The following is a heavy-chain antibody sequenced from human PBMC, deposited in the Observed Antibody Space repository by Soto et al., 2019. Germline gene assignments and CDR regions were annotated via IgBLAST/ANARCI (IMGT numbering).Heavy chain of an antibody. Sequence: SETLSLTCAVYGGSFSGYYWSWIRQPPGKGLEWIGEINHSGSTNYNPSLKSRVTISVDTSKNQFSLKLSSVTAADTAVYYCARGSGTQDRTWGNSSSYFDYWGQGTLVTVSS. CDR1: GGSFSGYY. D-gene: IGHD6-13*01. J-gene: IGHJ4*02. V-gene: IGHV4-34*01. CDR2: INHSGST. CDR3: ARGSGTQDRTWGNSSSYFDY.